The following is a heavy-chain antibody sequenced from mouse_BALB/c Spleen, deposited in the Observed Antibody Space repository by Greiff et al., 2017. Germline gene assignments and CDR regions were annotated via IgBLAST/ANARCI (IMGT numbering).Heavy chain of an antibody. CDR2: IDPGNGST. D-gene: IGHD2-3*01. CDR3: ARFDGYYWYFDV. J-gene: IGHJ1*01. Sequence: QVQLQQSGPELVKPGASVKMSCTASGYTFTDNDMSWVKQRPGQGLEWIGEIDPGNGSTYYDEKFKGKATLTADKSSNTAYLQLSSLTSEDSAVYFCARFDGYYWYFDVWGAGTMVTVSS. V-gene: IGHV1-77*01. CDR1: GYTFTDND.